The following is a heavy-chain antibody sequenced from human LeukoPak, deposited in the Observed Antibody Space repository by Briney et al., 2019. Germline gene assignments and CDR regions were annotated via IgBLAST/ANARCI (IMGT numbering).Heavy chain of an antibody. V-gene: IGHV5-51*01. CDR1: GYTFTNYW. CDR3: ARSGSSSGDDAFDI. CDR2: IYPGDSDT. D-gene: IGHD6-13*01. Sequence: GESLKISCKASGYTFTNYWIGWVRQMPGKGLEWMGIIYPGDSDTRYSPSFQGQVTISADKSISTAYLQWSSLKASDTAMYYCARSGSSSGDDAFDIWGQGTMVTVSS. J-gene: IGHJ3*02.